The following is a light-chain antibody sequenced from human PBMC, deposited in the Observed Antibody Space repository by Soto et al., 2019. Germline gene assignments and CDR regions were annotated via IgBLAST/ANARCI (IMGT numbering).Light chain of an antibody. CDR2: SNN. CDR1: SSNIGSNT. Sequence: QSVLTQPPSASGTPEQRVTISCSGSSSNIGSNTVNWYQQLPGTAPKLLIYSNNQRPSGVPDRFSGSKSGTSASLAISGLQSEDEADYYRAAWDDSLNGRVFGTGTKVTVL. CDR3: AAWDDSLNGRV. J-gene: IGLJ1*01. V-gene: IGLV1-44*01.